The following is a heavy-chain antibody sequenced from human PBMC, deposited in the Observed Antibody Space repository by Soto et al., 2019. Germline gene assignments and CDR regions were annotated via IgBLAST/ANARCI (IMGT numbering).Heavy chain of an antibody. CDR1: GGTFSSYA. J-gene: IGHJ3*02. V-gene: IGHV1-69*01. Sequence: QVQLVQSGAEVKKPGSSVKVSCKASGGTFSSYAISWVRQAPGQGLEWMGGIIPIFGTANYAQTFQGRVTITADESTRTANMELSSLRSEDTAVYYCARTGGYGGKSDQAFDIWGQGTMVTVSS. CDR2: IIPIFGTA. D-gene: IGHD5-12*01. CDR3: ARTGGYGGKSDQAFDI.